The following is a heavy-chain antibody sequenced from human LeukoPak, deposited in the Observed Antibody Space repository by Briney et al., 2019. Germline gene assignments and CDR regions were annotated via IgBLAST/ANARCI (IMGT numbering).Heavy chain of an antibody. Sequence: PGGSLRLSCAASGFTFSTYNMNWVRQAPGKGLEWVSTITTDSGYTPYADSVKGRSTISRDNAKNSLYLQINSLRAEDTAVYYCAREGVGPTDDAFEIWGQGTMVTVSS. CDR1: GFTFSTYN. CDR2: ITTDSGYT. V-gene: IGHV3-21*01. CDR3: AREGVGPTDDAFEI. D-gene: IGHD1-26*01. J-gene: IGHJ3*02.